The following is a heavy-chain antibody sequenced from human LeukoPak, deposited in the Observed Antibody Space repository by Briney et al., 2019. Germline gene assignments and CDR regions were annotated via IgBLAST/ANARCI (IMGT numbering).Heavy chain of an antibody. D-gene: IGHD4-23*01. Sequence: GGSLRLSCAASGFASRSYWMNWVRQAPGKGLEWVANIKGDGGEKYADSVEGRFTISRDNAKDSVYLQMNSLRAEDTAVYYCVRDNRWASDYWGQGTLVTVSS. J-gene: IGHJ4*02. CDR3: VRDNRWASDY. CDR2: IKGDGGEK. CDR1: GFASRSYW. V-gene: IGHV3-7*01.